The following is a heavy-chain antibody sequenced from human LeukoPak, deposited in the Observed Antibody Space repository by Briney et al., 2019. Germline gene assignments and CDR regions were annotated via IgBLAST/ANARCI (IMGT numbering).Heavy chain of an antibody. CDR3: ARDPGPYCGGDCYYFDY. J-gene: IGHJ4*02. CDR1: GFIFSRYW. CDR2: INNDGSGT. V-gene: IGHV3-74*01. Sequence: GGSLRLSCAASGFIFSRYWMHWVRQAPGKGLVWVSRINNDGSGTSYAVSVKGRFTISRDNAKNTLYLQMNSLRAEDTAVYYCARDPGPYCGGDCYYFDYWGPGTLVTVSS. D-gene: IGHD2-21*02.